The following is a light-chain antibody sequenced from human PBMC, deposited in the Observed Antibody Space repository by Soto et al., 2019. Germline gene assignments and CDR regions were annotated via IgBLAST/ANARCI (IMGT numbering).Light chain of an antibody. CDR2: EVT. Sequence: QSALTQPASVSGSPGQSITISCTGTTSDVGRYKFVSWYQHHPGKAPKLLIFEVTNRPSGVSSRFSGSKSGSTASLTVSGLQAEDEADYFCSSYAGSKNFILFGGGTKLTVL. CDR3: SSYAGSKNFIL. CDR1: TSDVGRYKF. J-gene: IGLJ2*01. V-gene: IGLV2-14*01.